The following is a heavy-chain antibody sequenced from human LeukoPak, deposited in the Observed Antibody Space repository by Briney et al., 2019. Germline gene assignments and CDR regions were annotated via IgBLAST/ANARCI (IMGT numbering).Heavy chain of an antibody. J-gene: IGHJ3*02. CDR1: GGSISSYY. V-gene: IGHV4-4*07. CDR3: ARGKVDDYDSSGWAFDI. D-gene: IGHD3-22*01. CDR2: LYTSGST. Sequence: PSETLSLTCTVSGGSISSYYWSWIRQPPGQGLEWIGRLYTSGSTNYNTSLRSRVTISVHTSKNPFSLKLSSVTAADTAVYYCARGKVDDYDSSGWAFDIWGQGTMVTVSS.